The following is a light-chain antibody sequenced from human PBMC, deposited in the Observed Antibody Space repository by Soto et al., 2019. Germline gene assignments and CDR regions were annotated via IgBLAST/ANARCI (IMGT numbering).Light chain of an antibody. J-gene: IGKJ5*01. Sequence: DVVMNQTPLSLSVAPGQPASISSKSSQILMHITGETFLFSYLQKPGQSRQLLIYEVTTRVSGVPDRFSGSGSGTDFTLEISRVETDDVGIYYCMQSTQLPPTFGQGTRLGIE. CDR3: MQSTQLPPT. CDR1: QILMHITGETF. CDR2: EVT. V-gene: IGKV2D-29*02.